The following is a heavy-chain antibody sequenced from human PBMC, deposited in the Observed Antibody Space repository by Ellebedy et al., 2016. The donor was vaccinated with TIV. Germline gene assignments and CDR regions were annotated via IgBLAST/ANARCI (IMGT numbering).Heavy chain of an antibody. V-gene: IGHV3-53*01. CDR2: IYSGAGT. Sequence: GGSLRLSCAASGFTFDDYAMHWVRQAPGKGLEWVSVIYSGAGTYYADSVKGRFTISRDNSKNTLFLQMNSLRAEDTAVYYCARDTAYMHAFDIWGQGTMVSVSS. D-gene: IGHD4-11*01. CDR1: GFTFDDYA. J-gene: IGHJ3*02. CDR3: ARDTAYMHAFDI.